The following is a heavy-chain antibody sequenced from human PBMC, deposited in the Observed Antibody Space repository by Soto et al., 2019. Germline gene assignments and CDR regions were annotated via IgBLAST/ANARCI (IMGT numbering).Heavy chain of an antibody. CDR2: INHSGST. V-gene: IGHV4-34*01. Sequence: PSETLSLTCAVYGGSFSGYYWSWIRQPPGKGLEWIGEINHSGSTNYNPSLKSRVTISVDTSKNQFSLKLSSVTAADTAVYYCARGRNWNRYGMDVWGHGTTVTVSS. CDR3: ARGRNWNRYGMDV. J-gene: IGHJ6*02. D-gene: IGHD1-1*01. CDR1: GGSFSGYY.